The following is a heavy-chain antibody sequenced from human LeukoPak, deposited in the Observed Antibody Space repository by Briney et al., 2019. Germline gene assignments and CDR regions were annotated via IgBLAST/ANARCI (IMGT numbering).Heavy chain of an antibody. CDR2: INHSGGT. D-gene: IGHD1-26*01. V-gene: IGHV4-34*01. Sequence: SETLSLTCTVYGGSFSAYHWNWIRQPPGKGLEWIGAINHSGGTNYNPSLKSRVTISLDTSKNQFSLKLSAMTAADTAVYYCASLAGVGATGYFDYWGQGTLVTVSS. J-gene: IGHJ4*02. CDR3: ASLAGVGATGYFDY. CDR1: GGSFSAYH.